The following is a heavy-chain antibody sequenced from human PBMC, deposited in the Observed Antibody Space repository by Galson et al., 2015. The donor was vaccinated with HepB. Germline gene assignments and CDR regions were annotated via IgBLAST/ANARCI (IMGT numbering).Heavy chain of an antibody. CDR2: IYYSGST. V-gene: IGHV4-39*01. CDR3: ARPGASSTSCYTY. J-gene: IGHJ4*02. D-gene: IGHD2-2*02. Sequence: SETLSLTCTVSGGSISSSSYYWGWIRQPPGKGLEWIGSIYYSGSTYYNPSLKSRITISVDTSKNQFSLKLSSVTAADTAVYYCARPGASSTSCYTYWGQGTLVTVSS. CDR1: GGSISSSSYY.